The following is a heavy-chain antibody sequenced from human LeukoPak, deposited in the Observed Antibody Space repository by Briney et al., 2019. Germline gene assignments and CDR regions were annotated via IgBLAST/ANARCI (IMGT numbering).Heavy chain of an antibody. CDR3: ARLSFMDDPVSQSTPMGAFDV. J-gene: IGHJ3*01. CDR2: ITPRGSS. V-gene: IGHV4-39*01. Sequence: SETLSLTCTVSGGSINYWNLYRGWIRQPSGKGLEWMGRITPRGSSYYTPSRNSRISMSVDDSKNRFSLKLTSVSAADTAVYYCARLSFMDDPVSQSTPMGAFDVWGRGTVVTVSS. CDR1: GGSINYWNLY. D-gene: IGHD3/OR15-3a*01.